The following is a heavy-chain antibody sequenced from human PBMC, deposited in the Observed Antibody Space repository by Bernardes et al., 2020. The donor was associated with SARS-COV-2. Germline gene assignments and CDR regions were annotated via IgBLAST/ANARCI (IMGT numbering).Heavy chain of an antibody. J-gene: IGHJ4*02. CDR1: GTTFTAIS. CDR3: STDLTIDPSETSDHVEEGGASF. V-gene: IGHV1-24*01. CDR2: VDPEDGAA. D-gene: IGHD4-4*01. Sequence: ASVKDSCKVSGTTFTAISIHWVRQTRGHGLDWMGGVDPEDGAAHYAPRFKGRITVTADTSTATAYMELSSLTFEDTAVYYCSTDLTIDPSETSDHVEEGGASFWGQGTLVTVSS.